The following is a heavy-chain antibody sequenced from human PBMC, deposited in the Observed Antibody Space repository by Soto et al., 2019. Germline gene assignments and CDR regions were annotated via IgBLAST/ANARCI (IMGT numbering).Heavy chain of an antibody. J-gene: IGHJ6*02. CDR1: GYSFTSYW. V-gene: IGHV5-51*01. Sequence: LRESLKISCKGSGYSFTSYWIGSVRQMPGKGLEWMGIIYPGDSDTRYSPSFQGQVTISADKSISTAYLQWSSLKASDTAMYYCATAAVLGEDYYYYGMDVWGQGTTVTVSS. D-gene: IGHD6-13*01. CDR3: ATAAVLGEDYYYYGMDV. CDR2: IYPGDSDT.